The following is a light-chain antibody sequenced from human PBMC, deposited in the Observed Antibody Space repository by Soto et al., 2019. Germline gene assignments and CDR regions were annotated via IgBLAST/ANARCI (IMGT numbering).Light chain of an antibody. CDR3: SSYGGDITFV. CDR2: TDD. Sequence: QSVLTQPAGVSGSPGQSSTVSCTGTSVSWYQHYPGKAPKLIIYTDDKRPPEISNRFSGSRSGNTASLTIFGLQPEDEADYYCSSYGGDITFVFGSGTKVTVL. V-gene: IGLV2-23*01. J-gene: IGLJ1*01. CDR1: S.